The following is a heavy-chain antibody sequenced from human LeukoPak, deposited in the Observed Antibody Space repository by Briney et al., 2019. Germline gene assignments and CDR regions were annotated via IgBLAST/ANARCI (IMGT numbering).Heavy chain of an antibody. D-gene: IGHD3-10*01. V-gene: IGHV1-46*01. CDR2: INPSGGST. Sequence: ASVNVSCKASGYTFTSYYMHWVRQAPGQGLEWMGIINPSGGSTSYAQKFQGRVTMTRDMSTSTVYMELSSLRSEDTAVYYCARGFTMVRGVSDAFDIWGQGTMVTVSS. CDR3: ARGFTMVRGVSDAFDI. CDR1: GYTFTSYY. J-gene: IGHJ3*02.